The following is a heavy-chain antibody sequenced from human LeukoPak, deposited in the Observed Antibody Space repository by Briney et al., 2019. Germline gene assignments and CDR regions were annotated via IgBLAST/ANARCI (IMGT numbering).Heavy chain of an antibody. D-gene: IGHD2-15*01. CDR2: IVPVFGTA. V-gene: IGHV1-69*13. CDR1: GGTFNSYA. J-gene: IGHJ4*02. CDR3: AKAPVTTCSGAYCYPFDY. Sequence: SVKVSCKASGGTFNSYAISWVRQAPGQGLEWMGGIVPVFGTADYAQKFQGRVTITADESTSTAYMELSSLRAEDAAVYYCAKAPVTTCSGAYCYPFDYWGQGTLVTVSS.